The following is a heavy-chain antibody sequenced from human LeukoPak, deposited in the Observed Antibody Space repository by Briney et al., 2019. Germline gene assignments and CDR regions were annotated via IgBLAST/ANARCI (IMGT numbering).Heavy chain of an antibody. CDR1: GFSLSTSGVG. J-gene: IGHJ4*02. V-gene: IGHV2-5*01. Sequence: SGPTPVKPTQTLTLTCTFSGFSLSTSGVGVGWIRQPPGKALEWLALIYWNDDKRYSPSLKSRLTITKDTSKNQVVLTMTNMDPVDTATYYCAHRLGAYYDFWSGQYFDYWGQGTLVTVSS. CDR2: IYWNDDK. CDR3: AHRLGAYYDFWSGQYFDY. D-gene: IGHD3-3*01.